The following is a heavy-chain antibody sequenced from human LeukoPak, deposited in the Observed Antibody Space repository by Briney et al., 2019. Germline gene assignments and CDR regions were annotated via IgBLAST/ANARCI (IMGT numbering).Heavy chain of an antibody. D-gene: IGHD3-22*01. CDR2: INPNRGGT. V-gene: IGHV1-2*02. CDR1: GGTFSSYA. J-gene: IGHJ4*02. Sequence: GASVKVSCKASGGTFSSYAISWMRQAPGQGLEWLGSINPNRGGTTSARKFQGRVTMTRDTSISSAYMELSSLRSDDTAIYYCARRFYYGGSDLALFDIWGQGTLVTVSS. CDR3: ARRFYYGGSDLALFDI.